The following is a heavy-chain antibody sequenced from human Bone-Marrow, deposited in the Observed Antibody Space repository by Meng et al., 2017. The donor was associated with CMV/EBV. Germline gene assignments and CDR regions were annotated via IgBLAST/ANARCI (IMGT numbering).Heavy chain of an antibody. CDR1: GFTFSSHR. Sequence: GGSLRLSCAASGFTFSSHRMNWDRPAPGKGMEWVANIKQDGSKKYYVDSVKDRFTIRRDNPKNSMYLQKNSLRYEDTAVYYCAKACIQLWFCPRPLYFDYWGQGTLVTVSS. V-gene: IGHV3-7*01. D-gene: IGHD5-18*01. CDR2: IKQDGSKK. CDR3: AKACIQLWFCPRPLYFDY. J-gene: IGHJ4*02.